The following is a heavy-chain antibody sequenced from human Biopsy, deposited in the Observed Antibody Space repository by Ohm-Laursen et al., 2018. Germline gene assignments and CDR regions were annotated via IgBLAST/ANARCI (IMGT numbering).Heavy chain of an antibody. V-gene: IGHV3-74*01. CDR1: EFTFSNYW. J-gene: IGHJ4*02. CDR3: AKDRWPHVVVVTTNFDS. D-gene: IGHD2-21*02. CDR2: ISGDGSRT. Sequence: SLRLSCTASEFTFSNYWMHWVRHVPGKGLVWVARISGDGSRTNYADSVKGRFTISRDNAKNTLHLQMNSLRAEDTAVYYCAKDRWPHVVVVTTNFDSWGQGTLVTVSS.